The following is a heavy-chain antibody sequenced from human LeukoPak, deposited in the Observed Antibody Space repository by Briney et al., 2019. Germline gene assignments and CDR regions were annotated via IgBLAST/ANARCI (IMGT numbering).Heavy chain of an antibody. CDR1: RFSFSNYW. Sequence: GGSLRLSCAASRFSFSNYWMHWVRQVPGKGLVWVSRVDNDGSVTTYADSVKGQFTISRDNAKNTVYLQMNSVYCARSQRGYSYGEHWGQGTTVTVSS. CDR2: VDNDGSVT. D-gene: IGHD5-18*01. CDR3: YGEH. J-gene: IGHJ4*02. V-gene: IGHV3-74*01.